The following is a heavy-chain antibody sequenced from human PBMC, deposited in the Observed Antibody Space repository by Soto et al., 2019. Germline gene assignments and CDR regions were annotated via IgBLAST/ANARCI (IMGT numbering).Heavy chain of an antibody. V-gene: IGHV3-23*01. Sequence: EGSLRLSCAASGFTFSSYAMSWVRQAPGKGLEWVSAISGSGGSTYYADSVKGRFTISRDNSKNTLYLQMDSLRAEDTAVYYCAKNPGYYYDSTGYHFDYWGQGTLVTVSS. CDR2: ISGSGGST. CDR1: GFTFSSYA. J-gene: IGHJ4*02. D-gene: IGHD3-22*01. CDR3: AKNPGYYYDSTGYHFDY.